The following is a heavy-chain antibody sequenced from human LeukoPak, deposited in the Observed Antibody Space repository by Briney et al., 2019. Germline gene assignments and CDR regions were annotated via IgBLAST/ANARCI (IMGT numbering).Heavy chain of an antibody. CDR3: ARLTSRAVTTKGALDY. CDR2: IYSGGST. D-gene: IGHD4-17*01. CDR1: GFIVSSNY. V-gene: IGHV3-53*01. Sequence: GGSLRLSCAASGFIVSSNYMSWVRQSPGKGLEWVSIIYSGGSTYYPESVKGRFTISRDNSKNTLYLQMNSLRAEDTAVYYCARLTSRAVTTKGALDYWGQGTLVTVSS. J-gene: IGHJ4*02.